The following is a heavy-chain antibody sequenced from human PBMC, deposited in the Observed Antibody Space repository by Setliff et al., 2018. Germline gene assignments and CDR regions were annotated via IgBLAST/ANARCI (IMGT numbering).Heavy chain of an antibody. CDR3: ARATTVVTPPLDY. D-gene: IGHD4-17*01. CDR1: GGAFTSHG. J-gene: IGHJ4*02. CDR2: ISAYNGNT. V-gene: IGHV1-18*01. Sequence: GASVKVSCKVSGGAFTSHGVSWVRQAPGQGLEWMGWISAYNGNTNYAQKLQGRVTMTTDTSTSTAYMELRSLRSEDTAVYYCARATTVVTPPLDYWGQGTLVTVSS.